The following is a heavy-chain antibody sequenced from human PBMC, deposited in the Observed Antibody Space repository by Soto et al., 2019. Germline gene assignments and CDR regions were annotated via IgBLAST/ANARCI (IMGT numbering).Heavy chain of an antibody. CDR3: AKDVGAHDAFDI. Sequence: PGGSLRLSCAASGFTFSDYYMSWIRQAPGKGLEWVSYISSSGSTIYYAGSVKGRFTISRDNAKNSLYLQMNSLRAEDTAVYYCAKDVGAHDAFDIWGQGTMVTVSS. CDR2: ISSSGSTI. V-gene: IGHV3-11*01. D-gene: IGHD1-26*01. CDR1: GFTFSDYY. J-gene: IGHJ3*02.